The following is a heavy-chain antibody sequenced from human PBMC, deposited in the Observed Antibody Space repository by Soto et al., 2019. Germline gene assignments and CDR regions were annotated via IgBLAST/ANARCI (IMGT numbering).Heavy chain of an antibody. D-gene: IGHD4-17*01. CDR2: ISYDGSNK. CDR3: TKGATTVTTADAFDI. CDR1: GFTFSSYG. J-gene: IGHJ3*02. V-gene: IGHV3-30*18. Sequence: QVQLVESGGGVVQPGRSLRLSCAASGFTFSSYGMHWVRQAPGKGLEGAAVISYDGSNKNYGDSVKGRFTISRDNSKNTLYLQMNSLRTEDTAMYYCTKGATTVTTADAFDIWGQGTMVTVSS.